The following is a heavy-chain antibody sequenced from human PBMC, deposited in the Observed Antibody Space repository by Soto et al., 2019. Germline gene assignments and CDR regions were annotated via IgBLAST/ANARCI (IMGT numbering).Heavy chain of an antibody. D-gene: IGHD6-19*01. CDR2: IIPIFGTA. CDR3: ARPLAVPGSLWTSFSP. Sequence: QVQLVQSGAEVKKPGSSVKVSCKASGGTFSSYAISWVRQAPGQGLEWMGGIIPIFGTANYAQKFQGRVTLTADHSPSPAYMELSSLTSADTAVDYCARPLAVPGSLWTSFSPSGQGTLVTVSS. V-gene: IGHV1-69*12. J-gene: IGHJ5*02. CDR1: GGTFSSYA.